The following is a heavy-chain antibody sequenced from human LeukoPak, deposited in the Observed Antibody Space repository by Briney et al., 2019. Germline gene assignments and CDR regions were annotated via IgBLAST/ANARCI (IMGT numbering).Heavy chain of an antibody. D-gene: IGHD1-26*01. Sequence: ASVKVSCKVSGYTLTELSMHWVRQAPGNGLEWMGGFDPEDGETIYAQKFQGRVTMTEDTSTDTAYMELSSLGSEDTAVYYCATSIVGPTTDAFDIWGQGTMVTVSS. CDR3: ATSIVGPTTDAFDI. CDR1: GYTLTELS. V-gene: IGHV1-24*01. J-gene: IGHJ3*02. CDR2: FDPEDGET.